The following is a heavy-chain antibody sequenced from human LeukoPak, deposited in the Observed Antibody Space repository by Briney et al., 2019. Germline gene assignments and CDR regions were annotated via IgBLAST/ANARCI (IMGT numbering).Heavy chain of an antibody. CDR1: GYTFTTYY. D-gene: IGHD6-19*01. J-gene: IGHJ4*02. Sequence: RASVKVSCKASGYTFTTYYIHWVRQAPGHGLEWMGRINLSGGTTTYAQKFQGRVTMTRDTSTSTVHMELSSLRSEDTAAYYCASHSSGWQQTYFDYWGQGTLVTVSS. CDR2: INLSGGTT. V-gene: IGHV1-46*01. CDR3: ASHSSGWQQTYFDY.